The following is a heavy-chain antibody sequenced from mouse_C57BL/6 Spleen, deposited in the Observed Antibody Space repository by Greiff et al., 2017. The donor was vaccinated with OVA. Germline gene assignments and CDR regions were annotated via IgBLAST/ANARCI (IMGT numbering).Heavy chain of an antibody. CDR1: GFTFTDYY. J-gene: IGHJ1*03. Sequence: EVMLVESGGGLVQPGGSLSLSCAASGFTFTDYYMSWVRQPPGKALEWLGFIRNKANGYTTEYSASVKGRFTISRDNSQSILYLQMNALRAEDSATYYCARWRLLCWYFDVWGTGTTVTVSS. CDR3: ARWRLLCWYFDV. V-gene: IGHV7-3*01. CDR2: IRNKANGYTT. D-gene: IGHD2-3*01.